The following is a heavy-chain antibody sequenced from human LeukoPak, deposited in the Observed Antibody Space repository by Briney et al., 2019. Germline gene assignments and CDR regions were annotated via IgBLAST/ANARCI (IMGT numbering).Heavy chain of an antibody. CDR1: GTSISNYY. V-gene: IGHV4-59*01. J-gene: IGHJ5*02. CDR2: IYYSGST. D-gene: IGHD4-17*01. Sequence: SETLSLTCTVSGTSISNYYWSWIRQPPGKGLEWIAYIYYSGSTNYNPSLKSRVTISVDTSKNQFSLKLSSVIAADTAVYYCARGATVRHGDYSTYNLFDPWGQGTLVTVSS. CDR3: ARGATVRHGDYSTYNLFDP.